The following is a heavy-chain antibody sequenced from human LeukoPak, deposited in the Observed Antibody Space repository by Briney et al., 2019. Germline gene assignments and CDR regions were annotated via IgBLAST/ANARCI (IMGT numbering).Heavy chain of an antibody. CDR2: ISWNSGSI. V-gene: IGHV3-9*01. D-gene: IGHD1-14*01. CDR1: GFTFDDYA. CDR3: AKDMVPLRTEFSFDY. Sequence: GGSLRLSCAASGFTFDDYAMHWVRQAPGKGLEWVSGISWNSGSIGYADSVKGRFTISRDNAKNSLYLQMNSLRAEDTALYYCAKDMVPLRTEFSFDYWGQGTLVTVSS. J-gene: IGHJ4*02.